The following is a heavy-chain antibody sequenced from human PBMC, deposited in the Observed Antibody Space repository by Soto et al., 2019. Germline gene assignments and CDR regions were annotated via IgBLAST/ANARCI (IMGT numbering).Heavy chain of an antibody. V-gene: IGHV3-30-3*01. CDR3: ARVTPGNNLYYFSGLDV. J-gene: IGHJ6*02. D-gene: IGHD1-1*01. CDR1: GFNFGTYA. Sequence: PGGSLRLSCVASGFNFGTYAIHWVRQAPGKGLQWVALIAYDGIDTYYADSVKGRFTISRDNSKNTLHLRMNSLRPEDTGVYFCARVTPGNNLYYFSGLDVWGQGTSVTVSS. CDR2: IAYDGIDT.